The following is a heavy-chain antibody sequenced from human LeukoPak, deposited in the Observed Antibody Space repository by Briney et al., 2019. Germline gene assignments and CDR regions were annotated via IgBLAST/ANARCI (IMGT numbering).Heavy chain of an antibody. CDR2: IIPIFGTA. CDR1: GGTFSSYA. CDR3: ARGAAMVYPSFDC. Sequence: TSVKVSCKASGGTFSSYAISWVRQAPGQGLEWMGGIIPIFGTANYAQKFQGRVTITADESTSTAYMELSSLRSEDTAVYYCARGAAMVYPSFDCWGQGTLVTVSS. J-gene: IGHJ4*02. V-gene: IGHV1-69*13. D-gene: IGHD5-18*01.